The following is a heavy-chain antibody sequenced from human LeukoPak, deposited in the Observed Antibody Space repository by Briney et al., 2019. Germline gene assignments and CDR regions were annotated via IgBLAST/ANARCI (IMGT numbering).Heavy chain of an antibody. J-gene: IGHJ4*02. D-gene: IGHD3-16*01. CDR1: GFTFSSYE. V-gene: IGHV3-48*03. CDR2: ISSSGSTI. CDR3: ARAQQGGYYFDY. Sequence: GGSLRLSCAASGFTFSSYEMNWVRKAPGKGLEWVSYISSSGSTIYYADSVKGRFTISRDNAQNSLYLQMNSLRAEDTAVYYCARAQQGGYYFDYWGQGTLVTVSS.